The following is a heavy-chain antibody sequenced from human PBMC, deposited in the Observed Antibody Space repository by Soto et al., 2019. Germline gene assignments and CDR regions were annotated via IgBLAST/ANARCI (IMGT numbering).Heavy chain of an antibody. Sequence: GGSLRLSCAASGFTFSSYAMSWVRQAPGKGLEWVSAISGSGGSTYYADSVKGRFTISRDNSKNTLYLQMNSLRAEDTAVYYCAKDNGDYYGSGSHYYYGMDVWGQGTTVIVS. J-gene: IGHJ6*02. V-gene: IGHV3-23*01. D-gene: IGHD3-10*01. CDR2: ISGSGGST. CDR1: GFTFSSYA. CDR3: AKDNGDYYGSGSHYYYGMDV.